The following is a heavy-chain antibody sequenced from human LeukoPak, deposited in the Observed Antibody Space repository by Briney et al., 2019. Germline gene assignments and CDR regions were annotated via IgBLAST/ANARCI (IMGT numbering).Heavy chain of an antibody. J-gene: IGHJ5*02. Sequence: GASVKVSCKASGGTFSSYAISWVRQAPGQGLEWMGWISAYNGNTNYAQKLQGRVTMTTDTSTSTAYMELRSLRSDDTAVYYCAREGGRYDFWSGFSWFDPWGQGTLVTVSS. D-gene: IGHD3-3*01. CDR3: AREGGRYDFWSGFSWFDP. V-gene: IGHV1-18*01. CDR2: ISAYNGNT. CDR1: GGTFSSYA.